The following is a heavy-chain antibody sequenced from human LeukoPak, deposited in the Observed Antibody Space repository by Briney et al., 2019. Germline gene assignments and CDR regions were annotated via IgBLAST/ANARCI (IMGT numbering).Heavy chain of an antibody. CDR3: ARHAYYDSSGYYYFDY. D-gene: IGHD3-22*01. CDR2: INHSGST. V-gene: IGHV4-34*01. CDR1: GGSFSGYY. J-gene: IGHJ4*02. Sequence: SETLSLTCAVYGGSFSGYYWSWIRQPPGKGLEWMGEINHSGSTNYNPSLKSRVTISVDTSKNQFSLKLSSVTAAETAVYYCARHAYYDSSGYYYFDYWGQGTLVTVSS.